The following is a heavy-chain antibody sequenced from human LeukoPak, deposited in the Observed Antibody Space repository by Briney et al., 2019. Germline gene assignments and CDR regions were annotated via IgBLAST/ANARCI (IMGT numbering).Heavy chain of an antibody. Sequence: ASVKVSCKASGYTFTSYDINWVRQATGQGLEWMGIINPSGGSTSYAQKFQGRVTMTRDMSTSTVYMELSSLRSEDTAVYYCARGASSSSRAFDIWGQGTMVTVSS. D-gene: IGHD6-6*01. J-gene: IGHJ3*02. CDR1: GYTFTSYD. V-gene: IGHV1-46*01. CDR2: INPSGGST. CDR3: ARGASSSSRAFDI.